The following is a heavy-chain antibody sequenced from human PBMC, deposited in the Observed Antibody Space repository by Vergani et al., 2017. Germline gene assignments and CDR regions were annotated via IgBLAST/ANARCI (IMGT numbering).Heavy chain of an antibody. CDR3: ARGPAQGTYYYDSSGYVY. J-gene: IGHJ4*02. CDR1: GGTFSSYA. V-gene: IGHV1-69*15. D-gene: IGHD3-22*01. CDR2: IIPIFGTA. Sequence: QVQLVQSGAEVKKPGSSVKVSCKASGGTFSSYAISWVRQAPGQGLEWMGRIIPIFGTANYAQKFQGRVTITADESTSTAYMELSSLRSEDTAVYYCARGPAQGTYYYDSSGYVYWGQGTLVTVSS.